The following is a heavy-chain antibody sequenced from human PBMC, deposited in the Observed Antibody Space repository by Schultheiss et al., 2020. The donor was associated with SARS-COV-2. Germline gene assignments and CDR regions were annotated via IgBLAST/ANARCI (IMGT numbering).Heavy chain of an antibody. CDR1: GFTFSSYG. CDR2: ISYDGSNK. D-gene: IGHD4-23*01. CDR3: ARAYYGGNRGVYYFDY. J-gene: IGHJ4*02. Sequence: GGSLRLSCAASGFTFSSYGMHWVRQAPGKGLEWVAVISYDGSNKYYADSVKGRFTISRDSSKNTVYLQMNSLRGEDTAVYYCARAYYGGNRGVYYFDYWGQGTLVTVSS. V-gene: IGHV3-30*06.